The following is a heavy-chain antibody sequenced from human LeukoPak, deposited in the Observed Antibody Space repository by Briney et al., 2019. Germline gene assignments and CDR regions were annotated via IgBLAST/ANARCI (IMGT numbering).Heavy chain of an antibody. V-gene: IGHV6-1*01. CDR2: TYYRSKWFN. D-gene: IGHD3-16*01. J-gene: IGHJ4*02. Sequence: SQTLSLTCAISGDYVSSNSAAWNWIRQSPSRGLEWLGRTYYRSKWFNDYAVSVKSRVIINADTSKNQFSLLLNSVTPEDTAVYFCAKGIYDTSWSAFDYWGQGTLVTVSP. CDR1: GDYVSSNSAA. CDR3: AKGIYDTSWSAFDY.